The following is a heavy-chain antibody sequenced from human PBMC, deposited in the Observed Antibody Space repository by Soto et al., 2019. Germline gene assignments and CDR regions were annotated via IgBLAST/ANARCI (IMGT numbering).Heavy chain of an antibody. CDR2: ISWDGGST. V-gene: IGHV3-43*01. CDR3: AKAAPPNSSGWYGYFQH. CDR1: GFTFDYYT. J-gene: IGHJ1*01. D-gene: IGHD6-19*01. Sequence: GGSLRLSCAASGFTFDYYTMHWVRQSPGKGLEWVSLISWDGGSTYYADSVKGRFTISRDNSKNSLYLQMNSLRTEDTALYYCAKAAPPNSSGWYGYFQHWGQGTLVTVSS.